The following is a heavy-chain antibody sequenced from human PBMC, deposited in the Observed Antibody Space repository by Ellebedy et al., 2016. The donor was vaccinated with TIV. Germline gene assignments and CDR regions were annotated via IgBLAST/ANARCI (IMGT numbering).Heavy chain of an antibody. CDR3: ARDEMPPPIAAAGDYYYYGMDV. Sequence: PGGSLRLSCAASGLTFSSYGMHWVRQAPGKGLEWVAVIWYDGSNKYYADSVKGRLTISRDNSKNTLYLQMNSLRAEDTAVYYCARDEMPPPIAAAGDYYYYGMDVWGQGTTVTVSS. D-gene: IGHD6-13*01. CDR2: IWYDGSNK. V-gene: IGHV3-33*01. CDR1: GLTFSSYG. J-gene: IGHJ6*02.